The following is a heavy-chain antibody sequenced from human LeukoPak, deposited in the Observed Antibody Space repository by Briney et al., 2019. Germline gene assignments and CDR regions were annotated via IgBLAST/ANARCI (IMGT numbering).Heavy chain of an antibody. CDR2: ISGSGGST. J-gene: IGHJ4*02. D-gene: IGHD6-19*01. CDR3: AKDRAPFEEQWLPSVDY. Sequence: GGSLRLSCAASGFTFSSYAMSWVRQAPGKGLEWVSAISGSGGSTYYADSVKGRFTISRDNSKNTLYLQMNSLRAEDTAVYYCAKDRAPFEEQWLPSVDYWGQGTLVSVSS. V-gene: IGHV3-23*01. CDR1: GFTFSSYA.